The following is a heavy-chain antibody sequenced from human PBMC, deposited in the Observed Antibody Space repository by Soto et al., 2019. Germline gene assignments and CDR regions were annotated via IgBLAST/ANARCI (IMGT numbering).Heavy chain of an antibody. D-gene: IGHD6-19*01. CDR2: VSHDGRNT. V-gene: IGHV3-30*18. J-gene: IGHJ4*02. Sequence: VQLVESGGGVVQPGRSLRLSCAASGCSFSDYAMHWVRQAPGKGLEWVAVVSHDGRNTHYADSVKGRFTISRDSSKNTVSLEMTSLRAEDTAVYYCAKGGRQWLVTSDFNYWGQGALVTVSS. CDR1: GCSFSDYA. CDR3: AKGGRQWLVTSDFNY.